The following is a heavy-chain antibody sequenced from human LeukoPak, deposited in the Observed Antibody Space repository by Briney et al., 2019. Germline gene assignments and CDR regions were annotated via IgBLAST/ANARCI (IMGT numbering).Heavy chain of an antibody. CDR1: GFTFSSYG. Sequence: GGSLRLSCAASGFTFSSYGMHWVRQAPGKGLEWVAVISYDGSNKYYADSVKGRFTISRDNSKNTLYLQMNSLRAEDTAVYYCAKEGSSSWLLDYWGQGTLVTVSS. CDR3: AKEGSSSWLLDY. D-gene: IGHD6-13*01. J-gene: IGHJ4*02. CDR2: ISYDGSNK. V-gene: IGHV3-30*18.